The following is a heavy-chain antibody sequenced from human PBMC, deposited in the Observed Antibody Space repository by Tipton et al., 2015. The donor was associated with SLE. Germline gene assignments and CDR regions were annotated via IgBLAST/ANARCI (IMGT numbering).Heavy chain of an antibody. Sequence: QLVQSGAEVKKPGSSVKVSCKASGGTFSSYAISWVRQAPGQGLEWMGRIIPILGIANYAQKFQGRVTITADKSTSTAYMELSSLRSEDTAVYYCAREKDGYNNGFDYWGQGTLVTVSS. CDR2: IIPILGIA. D-gene: IGHD5-24*01. J-gene: IGHJ4*02. V-gene: IGHV1-69*09. CDR1: GGTFSSYA. CDR3: AREKDGYNNGFDY.